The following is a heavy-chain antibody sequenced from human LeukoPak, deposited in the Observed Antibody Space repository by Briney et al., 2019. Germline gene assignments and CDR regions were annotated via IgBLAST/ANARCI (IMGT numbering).Heavy chain of an antibody. CDR2: IYYSGST. J-gene: IGHJ4*02. Sequence: SETLAHTCTVSGGSISSSSYYWGWIRQPPGKCLERLGSIYYSGSTYYNPSLKSRVTISVDTSKNQFSLKLSSVTAADTAVYYCARQVQYSSGSNIDYWGQGTLVTVSS. D-gene: IGHD6-19*01. V-gene: IGHV4-39*01. CDR1: GGSISSSSYY. CDR3: ARQVQYSSGSNIDY.